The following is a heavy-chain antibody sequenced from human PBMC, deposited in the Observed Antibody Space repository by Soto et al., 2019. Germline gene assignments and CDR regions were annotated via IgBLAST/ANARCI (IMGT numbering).Heavy chain of an antibody. J-gene: IGHJ4*02. V-gene: IGHV3-53*01. D-gene: IGHD2-8*02. Sequence: EVPLVESGGGLIQPGESLRLSCAASGFTVNNNYMSWVRQAPGKGLEWVSVIYSDGRTYYADSVKGRLTISRDNSKNTLCLQMNSLRAEDTAVYYCARGWGMFDYWGQGTLVTVSS. CDR1: GFTVNNNY. CDR2: IYSDGRT. CDR3: ARGWGMFDY.